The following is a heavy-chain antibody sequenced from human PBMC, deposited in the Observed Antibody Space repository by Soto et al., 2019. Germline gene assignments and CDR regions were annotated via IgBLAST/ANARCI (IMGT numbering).Heavy chain of an antibody. CDR3: ARHIRNFQYSYYDMDV. CDR1: GYTFTAYW. V-gene: IGHV5-51*01. J-gene: IGHJ6*02. Sequence: PGESLKISCNGAGYTFTAYWFDSRRQLPRKGLEWTVITSSGDSHTRYSPSLQGHATIIADKSTSTAYLLWKTLKASEPALYYCARHIRNFQYSYYDMDVWGQGTPVTVSS. CDR2: TSSGDSHT.